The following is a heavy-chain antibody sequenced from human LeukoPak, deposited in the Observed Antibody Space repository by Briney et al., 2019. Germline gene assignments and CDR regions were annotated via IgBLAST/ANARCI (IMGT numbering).Heavy chain of an antibody. CDR1: GGSISSYY. Sequence: SETLSLTCTVSGGSISSYYWSWIRQPPGKGLEWIGYIYYSGSTNYNPSLKSRVTISVDTSKNQFSLKLSPVTAADTAVYYCARALRITMVRGVEHFDYWGQGTLVTVSS. D-gene: IGHD3-10*01. CDR3: ARALRITMVRGVEHFDY. V-gene: IGHV4-59*08. J-gene: IGHJ4*02. CDR2: IYYSGST.